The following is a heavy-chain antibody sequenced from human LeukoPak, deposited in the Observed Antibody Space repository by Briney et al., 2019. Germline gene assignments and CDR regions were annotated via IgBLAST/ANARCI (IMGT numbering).Heavy chain of an antibody. D-gene: IGHD3-10*01. CDR3: VVAYYYYGSGSYSQDY. V-gene: IGHV1-69*04. CDR1: GGTFSSYA. J-gene: IGHJ4*02. Sequence: SVKVSCKASGGTFSSYAISWVRQAPGQGLEWMGRIIPILGIANYAQKFQGRVTITADKSTSTAYMELSSLRSEDTAVYYCVVAYYYYGSGSYSQDYWGQGTLVTVSS. CDR2: IIPILGIA.